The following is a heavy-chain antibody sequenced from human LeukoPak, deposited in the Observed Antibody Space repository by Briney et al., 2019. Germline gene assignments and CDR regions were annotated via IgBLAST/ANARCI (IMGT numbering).Heavy chain of an antibody. CDR3: ARVLYYFEFSGYSSDL. CDR2: IYYTGSA. J-gene: IGHJ2*01. V-gene: IGHV4-39*01. Sequence: PSETLSLTCNVSGGSISSNDYYWGWIRQPPGKRLEWIGSIYYTGSAYYHPSLKSRVTISVDTSNNDFSLNLSSVTAADTAVYFCARVLYYFEFSGYSSDLWGRGTLVTVSS. CDR1: GGSISSNDYY. D-gene: IGHD3-22*01.